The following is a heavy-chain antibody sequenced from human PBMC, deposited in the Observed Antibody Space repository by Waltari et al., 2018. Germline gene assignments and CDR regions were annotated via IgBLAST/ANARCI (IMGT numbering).Heavy chain of an antibody. CDR1: GGSISSSY. CDR3: ARHAADNAGYVVY. V-gene: IGHV4-59*08. Sequence: QVQLQESGPGLVQPSETLALSCTVSGGSISSSYWSWFRQSPGKGLEWIGYIYNSGRTIYNPSLKSRVTISVDTSKNQFSLKLTSVTAADTAVYYCARHAADNAGYVVYWGQGTLVTVSP. CDR2: IYNSGRT. J-gene: IGHJ4*02. D-gene: IGHD3-9*01.